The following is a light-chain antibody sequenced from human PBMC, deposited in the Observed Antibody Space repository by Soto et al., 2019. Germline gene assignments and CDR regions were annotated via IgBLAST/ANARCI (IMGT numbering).Light chain of an antibody. CDR3: QQFNSYSWT. J-gene: IGKJ1*01. CDR2: DAS. CDR1: QGISSA. V-gene: IGKV1-13*02. Sequence: AIQLTQSPSSLSASVGDRVTITCRASQGISSALAWYQQKPGKAPKLLTYDASSLESGVPSRFSGSGSGTDFTLTISSLQPEDFATYYCQQFNSYSWTFGQGTKVEIK.